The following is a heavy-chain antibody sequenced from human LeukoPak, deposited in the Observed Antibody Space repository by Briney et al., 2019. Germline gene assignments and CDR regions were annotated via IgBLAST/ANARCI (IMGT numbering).Heavy chain of an antibody. V-gene: IGHV3-21*01. CDR3: AREGGCGAPSRFAFDI. Sequence: GGSLRLSCAASGFSFSSYSMNWVRQAPGKGLEWVSSISSSSSYKHYADAVKGRCTISRDNAKNSLYLQVNNLRAEDTAVYYCAREGGCGAPSRFAFDIWGQGTMVTVSS. CDR2: ISSSSSYK. CDR1: GFSFSSYS. J-gene: IGHJ3*02. D-gene: IGHD3-16*01.